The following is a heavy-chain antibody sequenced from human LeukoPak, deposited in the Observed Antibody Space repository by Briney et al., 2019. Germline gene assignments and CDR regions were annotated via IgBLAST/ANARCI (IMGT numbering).Heavy chain of an antibody. CDR3: ARGRHFVAFDI. J-gene: IGHJ3*02. CDR2: IKQDGSEK. CDR1: GFTFSLYW. V-gene: IGHV3-7*05. Sequence: GGSLRLSCATSGFTFSLYWMNWVRQAPGKGLEWVANIKQDGSEKYYVDSVKGRFTISRDNAKNSLYLQMNSLRAEDTAVYYCARGRHFVAFDIWGQGTMVTVSS.